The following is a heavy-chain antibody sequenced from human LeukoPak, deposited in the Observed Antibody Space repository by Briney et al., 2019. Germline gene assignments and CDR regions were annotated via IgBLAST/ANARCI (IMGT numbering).Heavy chain of an antibody. V-gene: IGHV4-59*01. CDR2: IYYSGST. CDR1: GGSISSYY. D-gene: IGHD6-19*01. Sequence: KASETLSLTCTVSGGSISSYYWSWTRQPPGKGLEWIGYIYYSGSTNYNPSLKSRVTISVDTSKNQFSLKLSSVTAADTAVYYCARGRRQWLAYDAFDIWGQGTMVTVSS. J-gene: IGHJ3*02. CDR3: ARGRRQWLAYDAFDI.